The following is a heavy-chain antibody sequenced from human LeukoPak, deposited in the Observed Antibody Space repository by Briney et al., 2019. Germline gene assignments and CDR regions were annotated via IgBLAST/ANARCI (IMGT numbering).Heavy chain of an antibody. CDR3: ARGITGSNNWLDP. D-gene: IGHD1-20*01. CDR1: GFPLSTNY. J-gene: IGHJ5*02. CDR2: IYSGGTT. Sequence: PGGSLSLSCAASGFPLSTNYMSWVRQAPGKGLEWVSVIYSGGTTYYTNSVKGRFTISRDNSKNTLYLQMNSLRADDTAVYYCARGITGSNNWLDPWGQGTLVTVSS. V-gene: IGHV3-66*02.